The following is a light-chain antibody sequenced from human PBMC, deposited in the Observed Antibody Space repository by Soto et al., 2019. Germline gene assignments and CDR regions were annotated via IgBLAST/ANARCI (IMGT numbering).Light chain of an antibody. CDR2: EVS. J-gene: IGLJ2*01. Sequence: QSVLTQPASVSGSPGQSITISCTGTSSDVCGYNYVSWYQQHPGKAPKLMIYEVSNRPSGVSNRFSGSKSGNTASLTISGLQAEDEADYYCSSYTSSSTGVVFGGGTKLTVL. CDR3: SSYTSSSTGVV. CDR1: SSDVCGYNY. V-gene: IGLV2-14*01.